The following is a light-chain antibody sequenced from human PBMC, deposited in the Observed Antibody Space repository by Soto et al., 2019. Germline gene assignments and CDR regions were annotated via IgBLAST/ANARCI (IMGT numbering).Light chain of an antibody. Sequence: QSVLTQPPSASGSPGQSVTISCTGTSSDVGGYNYVSWYQQLPGEAPKLMIYEVSKRPSGVPDRFSGSKSVNTASLTVSGLQAEDEADYYCSSYAGSNNLIFGGGTKLTVL. J-gene: IGLJ2*01. V-gene: IGLV2-8*01. CDR1: SSDVGGYNY. CDR3: SSYAGSNNLI. CDR2: EVS.